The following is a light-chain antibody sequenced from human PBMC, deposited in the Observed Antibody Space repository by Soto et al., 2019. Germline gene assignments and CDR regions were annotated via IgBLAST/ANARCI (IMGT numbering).Light chain of an antibody. CDR3: QSYDISLSAVV. J-gene: IGLJ2*01. CDR1: SSNTGAGYD. CDR2: ANS. Sequence: QSVLTQPPSVSGAPGQRVTISCIGSSSNTGAGYDVHWYQQLPGTTPKLLIYANSIRTSGVPDRFSGSKSGTSASLAITGLQAEDEADYYCQSYDISLSAVVFGGGTKLTVL. V-gene: IGLV1-40*01.